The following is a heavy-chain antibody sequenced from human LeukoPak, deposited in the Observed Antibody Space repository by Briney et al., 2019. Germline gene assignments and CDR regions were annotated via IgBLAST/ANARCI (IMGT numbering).Heavy chain of an antibody. CDR1: GFTFDDYG. D-gene: IGHD2-21*02. CDR2: INWNGGST. J-gene: IGHJ5*02. CDR3: ARDEEGDCGGDCYNWFAP. V-gene: IGHV3-20*04. Sequence: GGSLRLSCAASGFTFDDYGMSWVRQAPGKGLEWVSGINWNGGSTGYADSVKGRFTISRDNAKNSLYLQMNSLRAEDTALYYCARDEEGDCGGDCYNWFAPWGQGTLVTVSS.